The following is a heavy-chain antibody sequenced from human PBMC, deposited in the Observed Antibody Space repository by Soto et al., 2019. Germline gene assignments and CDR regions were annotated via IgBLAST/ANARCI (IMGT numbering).Heavy chain of an antibody. V-gene: IGHV1-3*01. D-gene: IGHD2-2*02. CDR1: GYTFTSYA. CDR2: INAGNGNT. CDR3: AKSATVPAAIAY. Sequence: ASVKVSCKASGYTFTSYAMHCVRQAPGQRLEWMGWINAGNGNTKYSQKFQGRVTITRDTSASTAYMELSSLRSEDTAVYYCAKSATVPAAIAYWGQGTLVTSPQ. J-gene: IGHJ4*02.